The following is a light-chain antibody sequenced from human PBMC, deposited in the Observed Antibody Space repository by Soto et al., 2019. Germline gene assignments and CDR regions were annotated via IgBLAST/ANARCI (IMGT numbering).Light chain of an antibody. CDR2: DVS. V-gene: IGLV2-11*01. CDR1: STDVGASNN. CDR3: CSYAVTFYV. J-gene: IGLJ1*01. Sequence: QSALTQPRSVSGSHGQSVTISCTGTSTDVGASNNVSWYQQLPGRAPKLTIYDVSERPPGVPDRFSGSKSGNTASLTISGLQADDEADYYCCSYAVTFYVFGTGTKVTVL.